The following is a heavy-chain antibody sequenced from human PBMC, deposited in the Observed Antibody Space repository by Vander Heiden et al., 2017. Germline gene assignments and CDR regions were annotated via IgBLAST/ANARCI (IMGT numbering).Heavy chain of an antibody. D-gene: IGHD1-26*01. V-gene: IGHV3-23*01. CDR2: ISAGVGGST. CDR1: GFPFSNYA. CDR3: ARVRGSYFLDY. J-gene: IGHJ4*02. Sequence: EVQLLESGGDLVQPGGSLRLSFAASGFPFSNYAMSWVRQAPGKGLEWVSGISAGVGGSTYYAGSVTGRFTISRDNSKNTLYLQMNSLRAEDTAVYYCARVRGSYFLDYWGQGTLVTVSS.